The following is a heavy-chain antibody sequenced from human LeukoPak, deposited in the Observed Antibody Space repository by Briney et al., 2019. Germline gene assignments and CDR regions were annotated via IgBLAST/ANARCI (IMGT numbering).Heavy chain of an antibody. CDR3: ARDPVEWELLLDY. V-gene: IGHV3-7*01. J-gene: IGHJ4*02. D-gene: IGHD1-26*01. CDR2: MNIDGSEK. CDR1: GITFSNYH. Sequence: GGSLRLSCAASGITFSNYHMIWVRQAPGKRPEWVANMNIDGSEKYYADSVKGRFSISRDNARNSVYLQMASLRVEDTAVYYCARDPVEWELLLDYWGQGTLVTVSS.